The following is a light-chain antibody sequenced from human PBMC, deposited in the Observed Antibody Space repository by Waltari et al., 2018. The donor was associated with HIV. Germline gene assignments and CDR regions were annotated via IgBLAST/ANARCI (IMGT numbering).Light chain of an antibody. V-gene: IGKV1-39*01. CDR1: QSINSY. J-gene: IGKJ4*01. CDR3: QQSSNTPLT. CDR2: AAS. Sequence: DIQMTQSPSSLSASVGDRVTITCRASQSINSYLNWYQQKPGKAPKLLIYAASSLQGGVPSRFSGSGSGTDFTLTISSLQPEDFATYYCQQSSNTPLTFGGGTKVEIK.